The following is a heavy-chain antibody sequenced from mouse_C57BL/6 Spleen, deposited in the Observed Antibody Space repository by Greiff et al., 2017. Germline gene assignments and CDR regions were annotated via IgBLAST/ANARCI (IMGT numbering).Heavy chain of an antibody. CDR3: AREHFDV. V-gene: IGHV1-26*01. CDR2: INPNNGGT. CDR1: GYTFTDYY. J-gene: IGHJ1*03. Sequence: EVQLQQSGPELVKPGASVKISCKASGYTFTDYYMNWVKQSHGKSLEWIGDINPNNGGTSYNQKFKGKATLTVDKSSSTAYMELRSLTSEDSAVYYCAREHFDVGGKGTTVTVSS.